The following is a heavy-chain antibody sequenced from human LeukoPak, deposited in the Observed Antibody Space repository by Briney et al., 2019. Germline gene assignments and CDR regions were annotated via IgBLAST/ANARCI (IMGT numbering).Heavy chain of an antibody. Sequence: SETLSLTCTVSGDSISSYYWSWIRQPPGKGLEWIGFFYYSGSTNYNPSLKSRVTISVDTSKNQFSLKLSSVTAADTAVYYCARTRSSTWHLLDYWGQGTLVTVSS. CDR2: FYYSGST. CDR3: ARTRSSTWHLLDY. D-gene: IGHD6-13*01. CDR1: GDSISSYY. J-gene: IGHJ4*02. V-gene: IGHV4-59*01.